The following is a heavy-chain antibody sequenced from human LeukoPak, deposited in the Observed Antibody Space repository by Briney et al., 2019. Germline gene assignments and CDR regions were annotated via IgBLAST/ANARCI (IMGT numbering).Heavy chain of an antibody. D-gene: IGHD3-10*01. V-gene: IGHV3-48*03. CDR3: AIVGGSRDY. CDR1: GFTLSNYE. J-gene: IGHJ4*02. Sequence: GGSLRLSCAASGFTLSNYEMNWVRQAPGKGLEWVSYINRGSTDIQYADSVKGRFTISRDNSKNTLYLQMNSLRAEDTAVHYCAIVGGSRDYWGQGTLVTVSS. CDR2: INRGSTDI.